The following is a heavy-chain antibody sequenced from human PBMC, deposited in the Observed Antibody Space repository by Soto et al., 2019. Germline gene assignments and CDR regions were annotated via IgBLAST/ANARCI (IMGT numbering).Heavy chain of an antibody. CDR3: ARDYIYASDI. J-gene: IGHJ3*02. Sequence: GGSLRLSCAASGFTFSSYSMNWVRQAPGKGLEWVSYIGGRGSTTYYADSVKGRFTISRDNAKKSLYLQMNSLRDEDTAVYYCARDYIYASDIWGQGTMVTVSS. CDR2: IGGRGSTT. CDR1: GFTFSSYS. V-gene: IGHV3-48*02.